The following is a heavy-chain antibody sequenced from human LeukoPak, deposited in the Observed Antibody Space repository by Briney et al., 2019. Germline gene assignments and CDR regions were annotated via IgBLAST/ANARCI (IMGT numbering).Heavy chain of an antibody. D-gene: IGHD1-26*01. CDR3: ARGGDFDY. V-gene: IGHV1-18*01. CDR1: GYTFTSYG. Sequence: ASVKVSCKASGYTFTSYGISWVRQAPGQGLEWMGWISAYNGNTNYAQKFQGRVTITRNTSISTAYMELSSLRSEDTAVYYCARGGDFDYWGQGALVTVSS. J-gene: IGHJ4*02. CDR2: ISAYNGNT.